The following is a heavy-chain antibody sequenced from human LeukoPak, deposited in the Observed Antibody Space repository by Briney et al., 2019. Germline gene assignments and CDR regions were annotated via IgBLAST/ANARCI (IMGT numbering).Heavy chain of an antibody. J-gene: IGHJ4*02. CDR3: ARAVGYGSGTYRQYYFDY. V-gene: IGHV1-2*02. CDR1: GYTFTGYY. D-gene: IGHD3-10*01. Sequence: ASVKGSCKASGYTFTGYYMHWVRQAPGQGLEWMGWINPNSGGTNYAQNFQGRVTMSRDTSISTAYMELSRLRSDDTAVYYCARAVGYGSGTYRQYYFDYWGQGTLVTVSS. CDR2: INPNSGGT.